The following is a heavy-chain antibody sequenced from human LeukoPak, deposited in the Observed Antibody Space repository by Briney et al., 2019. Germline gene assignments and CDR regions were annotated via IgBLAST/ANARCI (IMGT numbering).Heavy chain of an antibody. J-gene: IGHJ4*02. D-gene: IGHD6-19*01. V-gene: IGHV4-39*01. CDR3: ARVGTKSSGWALDY. Sequence: SEPLSLTCSVSGGSISSSSHYWVWIRQPPGRGLEWIGTIYYSGSTYYSPSLKIRVTMSVDTSKNQFFLRLSSATAADTAVYYCARVGTKSSGWALDYWGQGTLVPVFS. CDR1: GGSISSSSHY. CDR2: IYYSGST.